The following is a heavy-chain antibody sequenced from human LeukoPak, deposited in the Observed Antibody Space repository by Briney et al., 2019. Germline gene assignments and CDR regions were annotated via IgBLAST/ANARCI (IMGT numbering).Heavy chain of an antibody. CDR1: GGSFSGYY. CDR2: INHSGST. J-gene: IGHJ4*02. Sequence: PSETLSLTCAVYGGSFSGYYWSWIRQPPGKGLEWIGEINHSGSTNYNPSLKSRVTISVDTSKDQFSLKLSSVTAADTAVYYCARGGYCTNGVCYEGSPPPLPHPTRFDHWGQGTLVTVSS. V-gene: IGHV4-34*01. CDR3: ARGGYCTNGVCYEGSPPPLPHPTRFDH. D-gene: IGHD2-8*01.